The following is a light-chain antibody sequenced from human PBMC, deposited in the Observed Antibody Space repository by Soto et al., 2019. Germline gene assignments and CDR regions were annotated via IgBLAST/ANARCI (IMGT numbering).Light chain of an antibody. V-gene: IGLV1-40*01. CDR3: QSYDSSLNSYV. CDR1: SSSIGAGYD. Sequence: QSLLTQPPSVSGAPAQRVTISCTGSSSSIGAGYDVHLYQRLPGRAPKLLTYDNSHRPSGVPDRFSGSKSITSASLAITGRLAEDEADYFGQSYDSSLNSYVFRTGTKVTVL. CDR2: DNS. J-gene: IGLJ1*01.